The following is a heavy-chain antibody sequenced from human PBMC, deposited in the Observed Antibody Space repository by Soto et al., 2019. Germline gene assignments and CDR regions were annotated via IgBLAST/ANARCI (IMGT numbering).Heavy chain of an antibody. V-gene: IGHV4-39*01. CDR2: IYYSGST. CDR3: ATNYAYYYYYGMDV. CDR1: GGSISSSSYY. J-gene: IGHJ6*02. Sequence: PSETLSLTCTVSGGSISSSSYYWGWIRQSPGKGLEWIGSIYYSGSTYYNPSLKSRVTISVDTSKNQFSLKLSSVTAADTAVYYCATNYAYYYYYGMDVWGQGTTVTVSS. D-gene: IGHD4-4*01.